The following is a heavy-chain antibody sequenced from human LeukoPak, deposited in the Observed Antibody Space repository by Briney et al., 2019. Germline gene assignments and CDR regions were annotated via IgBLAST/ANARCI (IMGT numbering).Heavy chain of an antibody. CDR1: GFTFSGYN. J-gene: IGHJ4*02. CDR2: ISGRGNTI. V-gene: IGHV3-48*04. Sequence: GGSLRLSCAASGFTFSGYNLNWVRQAPGKGLEWVSYISGRGNTIKYADSVKGRFTISRDNGKNSLYLHMSSLRAEDTAVYYCARDPPALEDFDYWGQGTQVTVSS. CDR3: ARDPPALEDFDY.